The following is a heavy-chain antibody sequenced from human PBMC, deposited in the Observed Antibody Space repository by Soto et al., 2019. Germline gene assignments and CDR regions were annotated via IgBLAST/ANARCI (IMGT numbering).Heavy chain of an antibody. CDR3: ARSRVRYSSSWYPFDP. Sequence: QVQLQQWGAGLLKPSETLSLTCAVYGGSFSGYYWSWIRQPPGKGLEWIGEINHSGSTNYNPSLKSRVTISVDTSKNQFFLKLSSVTAADTAVYYCARSRVRYSSSWYPFDPWGQGTLVTVSS. CDR2: INHSGST. V-gene: IGHV4-34*01. J-gene: IGHJ5*02. CDR1: GGSFSGYY. D-gene: IGHD6-13*01.